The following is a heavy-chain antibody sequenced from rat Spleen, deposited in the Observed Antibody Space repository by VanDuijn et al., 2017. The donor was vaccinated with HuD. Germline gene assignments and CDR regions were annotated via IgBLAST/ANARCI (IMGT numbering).Heavy chain of an antibody. V-gene: IGHV5-31*01. CDR2: ITNTGGST. CDR3: TRVLQDVMDA. D-gene: IGHD1-1*01. Sequence: EVQLVESGGGLVQPGRSLKLSCAASGFTFSNCDMAWVRQAPGKGLEWVASITNTGGSTYYPDAVKGRFTISRDNAKSTLYLQMNSLRSEDTATYYRTRVLQDVMDAWGQGASVTVSS. J-gene: IGHJ4*01. CDR1: GFTFSNCD.